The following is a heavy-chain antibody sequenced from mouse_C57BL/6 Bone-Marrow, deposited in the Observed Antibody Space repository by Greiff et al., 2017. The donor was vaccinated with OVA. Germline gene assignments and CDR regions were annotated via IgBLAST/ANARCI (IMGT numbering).Heavy chain of an antibody. D-gene: IGHD2-1*01. CDR1: GYTFTDYE. V-gene: IGHV1-15*01. Sequence: QVQLKQSGAELVRPGASVTLSCKASGYTFTDYEMHWVKQTPVHGLEWIGAIDPETGGTAYNQKFKGKAILTADKSSSTAYMELRSLTSEDSAVYYCTTIYYGNYGYWGQGTTLTVSS. J-gene: IGHJ2*01. CDR3: TTIYYGNYGY. CDR2: IDPETGGT.